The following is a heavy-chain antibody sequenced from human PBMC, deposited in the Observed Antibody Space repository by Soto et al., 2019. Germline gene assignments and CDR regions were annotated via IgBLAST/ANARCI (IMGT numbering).Heavy chain of an antibody. J-gene: IGHJ5*02. V-gene: IGHV4-59*01. CDR3: ARVVEDIVATTNWFDP. D-gene: IGHD5-12*01. CDR2: IYYSGST. Sequence: PSDTLSLTCTVSGGSISSYYWSWIRQPPGKGLEWIGYIYYSGSTNYNPSLKSRVTISVDTSKNQFSLKLSSVTAADAAVYYCARVVEDIVATTNWFDPWGQGTLVTVSS. CDR1: GGSISSYY.